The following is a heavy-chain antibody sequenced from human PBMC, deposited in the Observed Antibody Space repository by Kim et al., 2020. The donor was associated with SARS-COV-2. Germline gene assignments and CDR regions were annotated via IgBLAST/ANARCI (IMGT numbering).Heavy chain of an antibody. J-gene: IGHJ6*02. CDR3: AREGSSWLSYGMDV. Sequence: PSLKRRVPMSVDPSKNQFSLKLSSVTAADTAVYYCAREGSSWLSYGMDVWGQGTTVTVSS. V-gene: IGHV4-4*07. D-gene: IGHD6-13*01.